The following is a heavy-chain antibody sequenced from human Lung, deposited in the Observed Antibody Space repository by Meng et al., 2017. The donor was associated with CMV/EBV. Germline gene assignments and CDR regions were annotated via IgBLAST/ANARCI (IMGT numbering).Heavy chain of an antibody. V-gene: IGHV3-15*01. J-gene: IGHJ4*02. D-gene: IGHD3-3*01. CDR2: SRSESYGWIT. Sequence: AXXXVSXSASGFTFNKAWMSWVRQATGKGLEWVRRSRSESYGWITDYAAPVKGRFSISRDNSEKTLYLQMNSLKTADTAVYYCPTKLRLLQRFQELDEDYWXQGT. CDR1: GFTFNKAW. CDR3: PTKLRLLQRFQELDEDY.